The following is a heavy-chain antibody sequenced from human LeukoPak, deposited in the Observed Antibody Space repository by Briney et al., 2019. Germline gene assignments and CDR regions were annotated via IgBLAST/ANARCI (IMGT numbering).Heavy chain of an antibody. D-gene: IGHD2-2*02. Sequence: AGGSLRLSCAASGFTFSTNALHWVRQAPGKGLEWVAVISYDDGSNKYYADSVKGRFTISRDNSKNTLYLQMNSLRTEDTAVYYCARESGGNTPYYFDYWGQGTLVTVSS. V-gene: IGHV3-30*04. J-gene: IGHJ4*02. CDR2: ISYDDGSNK. CDR3: ARESGGNTPYYFDY. CDR1: GFTFSTNA.